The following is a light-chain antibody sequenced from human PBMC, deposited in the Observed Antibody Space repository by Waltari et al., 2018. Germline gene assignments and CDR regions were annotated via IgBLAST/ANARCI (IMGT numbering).Light chain of an antibody. CDR3: QQSYKTPYT. CDR2: GAS. V-gene: IGKV1-39*01. CDR1: QSINVY. Sequence: DIQMTQSPSSLSASVGDRVSISCRASQSINVYVDWYQQKPGKAPKLLIYGASTLQSGAPSRFSGSGSGTDFTLTISSLQPEDFASYYCQQSYKTPYTFGQGTKLEF. J-gene: IGKJ2*01.